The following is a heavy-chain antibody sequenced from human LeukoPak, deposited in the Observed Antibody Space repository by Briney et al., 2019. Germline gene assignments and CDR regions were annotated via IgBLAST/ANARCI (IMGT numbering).Heavy chain of an antibody. J-gene: IGHJ4*02. CDR3: AKGLERYRPMSALDY. CDR1: GFTFSSYG. V-gene: IGHV3-30*18. D-gene: IGHD3-16*02. Sequence: GGSLRLSCAASGFTFSSYGMHWVRQAPGKGLEWVAVISYDGSNKYYADSVKGRFTISRDNSKNTLYLQMNSLRAEDTAVYYCAKGLERYRPMSALDYWGQGTLVTVSS. CDR2: ISYDGSNK.